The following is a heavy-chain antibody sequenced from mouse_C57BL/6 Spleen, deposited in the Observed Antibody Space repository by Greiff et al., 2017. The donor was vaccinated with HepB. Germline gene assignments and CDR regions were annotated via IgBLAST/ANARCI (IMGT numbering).Heavy chain of an antibody. Sequence: VQLQQSGAELVRPGASVTLSCKASGYTFTDYEMHWVKQTPVHGLEWIGAIDPETGGTAYNQKFKGKAILTADKSSSTAYMELRSLTSEDSAVYYCTRNDGSSSWYFDVWGTGTTVTVSS. J-gene: IGHJ1*03. CDR2: IDPETGGT. CDR1: GYTFTDYE. CDR3: TRNDGSSSWYFDV. D-gene: IGHD1-1*01. V-gene: IGHV1-15*01.